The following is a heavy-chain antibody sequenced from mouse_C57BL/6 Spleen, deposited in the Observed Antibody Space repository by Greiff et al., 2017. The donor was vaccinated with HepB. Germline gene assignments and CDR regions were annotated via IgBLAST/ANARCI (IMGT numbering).Heavy chain of an antibody. D-gene: IGHD2-1*01. CDR3: ARPYLLYLTGAMDY. CDR2: IYPGSGST. Sequence: QVQLQQSGAELVKPGASVKMSCKASGYTFTSYWITWVKQRPGQGLEWIGDIYPGSGSTNYNEKFKSKATLTVDTSSSTAYMQLSSLTSEDSAVYYCARPYLLYLTGAMDYWGQGTSVTVSS. CDR1: GYTFTSYW. V-gene: IGHV1-55*01. J-gene: IGHJ4*01.